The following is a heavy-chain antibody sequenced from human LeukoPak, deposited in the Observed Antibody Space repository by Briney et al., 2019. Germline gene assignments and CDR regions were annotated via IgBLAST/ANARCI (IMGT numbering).Heavy chain of an antibody. J-gene: IGHJ4*02. Sequence: GGSLRLSCAASGFTFSSYSMSWVRQAPGKGLEWVSSISSSSSYIYYADSVKGRFTISRDNAKNSLYLQMNSLRAEDTAVYYCARAIVGATTPGYWGQGTLVTVSS. CDR2: ISSSSSYI. CDR3: ARAIVGATTPGY. CDR1: GFTFSSYS. V-gene: IGHV3-21*01. D-gene: IGHD1-26*01.